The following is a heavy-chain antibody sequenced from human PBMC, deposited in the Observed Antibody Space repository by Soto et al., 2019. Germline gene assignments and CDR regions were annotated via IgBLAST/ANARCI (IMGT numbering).Heavy chain of an antibody. CDR1: GFTFGSYA. J-gene: IGHJ6*03. V-gene: IGHV3-23*01. D-gene: IGHD3-16*01. CDR2: ISRSGRTT. CDR3: AKFRGPSYSYSSMDV. Sequence: EVQLLESGGGLVQPGGSLRLSCAASGFTFGSYAMNWLRQAPGRGLECVSFISRSGRTTYYADSVKGRFTVSRDNSKNTLYLQMNSLRAEDTALYYCAKFRGPSYSYSSMDVWGKGTTVTVSS.